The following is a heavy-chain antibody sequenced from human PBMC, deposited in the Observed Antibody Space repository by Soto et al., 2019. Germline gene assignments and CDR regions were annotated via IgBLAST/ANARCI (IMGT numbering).Heavy chain of an antibody. CDR2: IDQDGRER. Sequence: EVQLVESGGGLVQPGGSLRLSCAASGFTFSSNWMSWVRQAPGKGLEWVANIDQDGRERNYVESVKGRFTFSRDNAKNSLDLQMDYRRAEDTPVYYCARRWYGMDVWGQGTTVTVSS. V-gene: IGHV3-7*01. J-gene: IGHJ6*02. CDR1: GFTFSSNW. D-gene: IGHD6-13*01. CDR3: ARRWYGMDV.